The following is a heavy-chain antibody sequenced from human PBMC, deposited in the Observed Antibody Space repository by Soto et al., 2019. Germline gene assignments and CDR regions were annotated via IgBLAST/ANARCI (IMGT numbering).Heavy chain of an antibody. CDR2: ISAYNGNT. V-gene: IGHV1-18*01. Sequence: ASVKVSCKASGYTFTSYGISWVRQAPGQGLEWMGWISAYNGNTNYAQKLQGRVTMTTDTSTSTAYMELRSLRSDDTAVYYCARDFTSAYYYDSSGSVWGQGTLVTVSS. J-gene: IGHJ4*02. D-gene: IGHD3-22*01. CDR3: ARDFTSAYYYDSSGSV. CDR1: GYTFTSYG.